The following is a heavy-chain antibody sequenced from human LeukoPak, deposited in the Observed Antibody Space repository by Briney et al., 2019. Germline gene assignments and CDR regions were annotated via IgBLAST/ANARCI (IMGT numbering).Heavy chain of an antibody. V-gene: IGHV3-30*03. D-gene: IGHD1-26*01. CDR3: AILTGATTLIDAFDI. J-gene: IGHJ3*02. Sequence: GRSLRLSCAASGFTFSSYGMHWVRQAPGKGLEWVAVISYDGSNKYYADSVKGRFTISRDNSKNTLYLQMNSLRAEDTAVYYCAILTGATTLIDAFDIWGQGTMVTVSS. CDR1: GFTFSSYG. CDR2: ISYDGSNK.